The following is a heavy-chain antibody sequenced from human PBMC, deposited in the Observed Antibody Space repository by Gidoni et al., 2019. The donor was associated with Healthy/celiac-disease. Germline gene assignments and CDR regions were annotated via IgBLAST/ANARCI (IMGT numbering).Heavy chain of an antibody. CDR3: ARALGYCSSTSCYGAFDI. D-gene: IGHD2-2*01. CDR2: INPSGGST. V-gene: IGHV1-46*01. Sequence: QVQLVQSGAEVKKPGASVKVSCNASGYTFTSYYMHWVRQAPGQGLEWMGIINPSGGSTSYEQKFQGRVTMTRDTSTSTVYMELSSLRSEDTAVYYCARALGYCSSTSCYGAFDIWGQGTMVTVSS. CDR1: GYTFTSYY. J-gene: IGHJ3*02.